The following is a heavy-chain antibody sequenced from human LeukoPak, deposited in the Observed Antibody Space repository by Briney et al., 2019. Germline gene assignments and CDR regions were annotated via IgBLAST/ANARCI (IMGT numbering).Heavy chain of an antibody. V-gene: IGHV3-74*01. D-gene: IGHD3-22*01. CDR1: GFTLSSYG. J-gene: IGHJ3*02. Sequence: GSLRLSCAASGFTLSSYGMHWVRQAPGKGLVWVSRINTDGSSTSYADSVKGRFTISRDNAKNTLYLQMNSLRAEDTAVYYCAREYYYDSSGYGVGAFDIWGQGTMVTVSS. CDR3: AREYYYDSSGYGVGAFDI. CDR2: INTDGSST.